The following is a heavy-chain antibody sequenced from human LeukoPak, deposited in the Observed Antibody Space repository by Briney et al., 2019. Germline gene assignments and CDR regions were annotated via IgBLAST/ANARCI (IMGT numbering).Heavy chain of an antibody. CDR1: GYTFTSYY. V-gene: IGHV1-46*01. D-gene: IGHD3-22*01. CDR3: ARGDYYDSSGYTSVDY. Sequence: ASVKVSCKASGYTFTSYYIHWVRQAPGQVLEWMGLINPDGGNTNYAQNFQGRVTLTRDTSTSTAYMELRSLRSDDTAVYYCARGDYYDSSGYTSVDYWGQGTLVTVSS. J-gene: IGHJ4*02. CDR2: INPDGGNT.